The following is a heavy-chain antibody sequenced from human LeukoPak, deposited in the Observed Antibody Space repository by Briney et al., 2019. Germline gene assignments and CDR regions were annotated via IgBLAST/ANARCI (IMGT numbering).Heavy chain of an antibody. CDR1: GYTFTGYY. CDR3: ARKDYFDY. V-gene: IGHV1-2*02. Sequence: EASVEVSCKASGYTFTGYYMHWVRQAPGQGLEWMGWVNPNSGGTNYAQKFQGRVTMTRDTSISTAYMELSRLTSDDTAIYYCARKDYFDYWGQETLVTVSS. J-gene: IGHJ4*02. CDR2: VNPNSGGT.